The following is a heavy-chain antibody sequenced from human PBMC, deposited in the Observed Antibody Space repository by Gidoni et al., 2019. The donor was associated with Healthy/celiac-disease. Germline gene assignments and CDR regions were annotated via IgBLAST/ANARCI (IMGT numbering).Heavy chain of an antibody. CDR3: ARDRVDSSGYYGMDV. Sequence: QVQLVQSGAEVKKPGASVKVSCKASGYTFNSYYMHWVRQAPGQGLEWMGIINPSGGSTSYAQKFQGRVTMTRDTSTSTVYMELSSLRSEDTAVYYCARDRVDSSGYYGMDVWGQGTTVTVSS. V-gene: IGHV1-46*02. CDR2: INPSGGST. CDR1: GYTFNSYY. D-gene: IGHD3-22*01. J-gene: IGHJ6*02.